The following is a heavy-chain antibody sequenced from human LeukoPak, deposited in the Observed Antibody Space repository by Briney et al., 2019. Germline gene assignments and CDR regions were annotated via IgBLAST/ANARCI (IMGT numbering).Heavy chain of an antibody. CDR2: ISGSGGST. D-gene: IGHD3-3*01. V-gene: IGHV3-23*01. CDR1: GFTFSSYG. CDR3: AKGQGYHDFWSGYYKDWFDP. Sequence: GGSLRLSCAASGFTFSSYGMHWVRQAPGKGLEWVSAISGSGGSTYYADSVKGRFTISRDNSKNTLYLQMNSLRAEDTAVYYCAKGQGYHDFWSGYYKDWFDPWGQGTLVTVSS. J-gene: IGHJ5*02.